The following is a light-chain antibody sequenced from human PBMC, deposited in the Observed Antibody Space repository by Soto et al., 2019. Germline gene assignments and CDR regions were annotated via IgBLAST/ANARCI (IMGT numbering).Light chain of an antibody. Sequence: QSVLTQPTSVSGAPGQRVTISCTGSSSNIGAGYDVHWYQQLPGTAPKLLIYGNSNRPSGVPDRFSGSKSGTSASLAITGLHAEDEADYYCQSYDSSLSGYVFGTGTKRTVL. CDR1: SSNIGAGYD. CDR3: QSYDSSLSGYV. CDR2: GNS. J-gene: IGLJ1*01. V-gene: IGLV1-40*01.